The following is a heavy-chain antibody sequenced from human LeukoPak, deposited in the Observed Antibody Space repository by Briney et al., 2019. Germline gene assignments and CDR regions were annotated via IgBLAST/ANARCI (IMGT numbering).Heavy chain of an antibody. J-gene: IGHJ3*02. V-gene: IGHV4-59*08. CDR3: ARLEVPAASGAFGI. D-gene: IGHD2-2*01. CDR2: IYYSGST. Sequence: SETLSLTCTVSGGSISSYYWSWIRQPPGKGLEWIGYIYYSGSTNYNPSLKSRVTISVDTSKNQFSLKLSSVTAADTAVYYCARLEVPAASGAFGIWGQGTLVTVSS. CDR1: GGSISSYY.